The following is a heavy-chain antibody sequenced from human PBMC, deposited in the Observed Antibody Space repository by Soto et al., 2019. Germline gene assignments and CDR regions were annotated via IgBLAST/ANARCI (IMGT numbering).Heavy chain of an antibody. J-gene: IGHJ5*02. Sequence: ASVKVSCKVSGYTLTELSMHWVRQAPGKGLEWMGGFDPEDGETIYAQKFQGRVTMTEDTSIDTAYMELSSLRSEDTAVYYCAPIRFSLGSGWLGELDPWGQGTLVTVSS. D-gene: IGHD6-19*01. CDR3: APIRFSLGSGWLGELDP. CDR1: GYTLTELS. CDR2: FDPEDGET. V-gene: IGHV1-24*01.